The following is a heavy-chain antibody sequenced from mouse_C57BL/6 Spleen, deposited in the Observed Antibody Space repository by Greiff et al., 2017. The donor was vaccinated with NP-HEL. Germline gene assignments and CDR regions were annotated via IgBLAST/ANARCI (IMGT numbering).Heavy chain of an antibody. V-gene: IGHV1-82*01. CDR3: AQGSYDLDY. Sequence: QVQLQQSGPELVKPGASVKISCKASGYAFSSSWMNWVKQRPGKGLEWIGRIYPGDGDTNYNGKFKGKATLTADKSSSTAYMQLSSLTSEDSAVYFCAQGSYDLDYWGQGTTLTVSS. D-gene: IGHD2-4*01. CDR2: IYPGDGDT. CDR1: GYAFSSSW. J-gene: IGHJ2*01.